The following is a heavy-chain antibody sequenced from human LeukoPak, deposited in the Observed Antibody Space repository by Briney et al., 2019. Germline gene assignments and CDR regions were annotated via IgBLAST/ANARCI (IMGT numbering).Heavy chain of an antibody. CDR2: IPYDGSNK. Sequence: GRSLRLSCAASGFTFSSYAMHWVRQAPGKGLEWVAVIPYDGSNKYYADSVKGRFTISRDNSKNTLYLQMNSLRAEDTAVYYCASYGERTFDYWGQGTLVTVSS. CDR1: GFTFSSYA. D-gene: IGHD4-17*01. V-gene: IGHV3-30*04. CDR3: ASYGERTFDY. J-gene: IGHJ4*02.